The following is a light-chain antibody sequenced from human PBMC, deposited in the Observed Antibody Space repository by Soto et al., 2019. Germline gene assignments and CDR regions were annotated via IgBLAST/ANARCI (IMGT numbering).Light chain of an antibody. V-gene: IGKV1-33*01. CDR3: QQYDNLPYT. CDR2: DAS. J-gene: IGKJ2*01. Sequence: DIQMTQSPSSLSASVGDRVTITCQASQDISNYLNWYQQKPGKAPKLLIYDASNLETGVPSRFSGSGSGTDFTFTISSLRPADIATYYCQQYDNLPYTFGQGTKLEIK. CDR1: QDISNY.